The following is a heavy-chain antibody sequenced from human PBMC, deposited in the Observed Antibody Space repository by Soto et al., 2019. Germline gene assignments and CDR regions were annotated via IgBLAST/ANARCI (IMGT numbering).Heavy chain of an antibody. CDR1: GFTFSSYA. Sequence: HPGGSLRLSCAASGFTFSSYAMHWVRQAPGKGLEWVAVISYGGSNKYYADSVKGRFTISRDNSKNTLYLQMNSLRAEDTAVYYCARDYSRGSWYGYYGMDVWGQGTTVTVSS. V-gene: IGHV3-30-3*01. CDR2: ISYGGSNK. CDR3: ARDYSRGSWYGYYGMDV. D-gene: IGHD6-13*01. J-gene: IGHJ6*02.